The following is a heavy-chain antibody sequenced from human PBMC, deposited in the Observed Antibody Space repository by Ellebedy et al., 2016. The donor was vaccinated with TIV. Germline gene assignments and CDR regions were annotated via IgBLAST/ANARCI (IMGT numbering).Heavy chain of an antibody. D-gene: IGHD2-21*02. CDR2: INPYNGKT. Sequence: AASVKVSCKASGYTFTQYGLNWVRQAPGQGLEWMGWINPYNGKTHYAQKLRGRITLTTDTSTSTAYLDLRSLRSDDTAIYYCARASSCGGDCYSKFDFWGQGTLVAVSS. CDR3: ARASSCGGDCYSKFDF. J-gene: IGHJ4*02. CDR1: GYTFTQYG. V-gene: IGHV1-18*04.